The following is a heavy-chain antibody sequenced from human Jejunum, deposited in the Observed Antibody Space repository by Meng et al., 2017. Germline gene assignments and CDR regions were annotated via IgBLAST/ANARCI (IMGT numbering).Heavy chain of an antibody. D-gene: IGHD2-15*01. CDR2: ISLSGSP. Sequence: QGPLQESGPGLVNPSGTLSLTCAVYGGSISSSSWWSWVRQPPGKGLEWIGEISLSGSPSYNPSLRTRVTISIDTSRNQFSLSLSSVTAADTAVYYCARHGAAPYFDDWGQGSLVTVSS. CDR3: ARHGAAPYFDD. V-gene: IGHV4-4*02. CDR1: GGSISSSSW. J-gene: IGHJ4*02.